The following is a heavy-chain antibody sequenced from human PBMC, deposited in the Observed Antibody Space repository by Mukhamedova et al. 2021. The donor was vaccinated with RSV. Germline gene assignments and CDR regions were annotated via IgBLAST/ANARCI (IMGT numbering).Heavy chain of an antibody. V-gene: IGHV1-2*02. J-gene: IGHJ5*02. CDR3: ARGRALIRGWFDP. D-gene: IGHD3-10*01. Sequence: RQAPGQGLEWMGRINPNNGDAKCPQKFQGRVTLTRDTSINTAYMEPTTLRSDDTAMYYCARGRALIRGWFDPWGRGTLVTVSS. CDR2: INPNNGDA.